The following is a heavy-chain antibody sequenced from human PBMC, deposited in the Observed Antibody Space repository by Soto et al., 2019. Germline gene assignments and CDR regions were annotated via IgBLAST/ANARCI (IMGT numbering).Heavy chain of an antibody. D-gene: IGHD4-17*01. CDR1: GFTFSSYG. CDR2: ISYDGSNK. J-gene: IGHJ4*02. V-gene: IGHV3-30*03. CDR3: ARNDYGDYVSHFRIFLDYYFDY. Sequence: GGSLRLSCAASGFTFSSYGMHWVRQAPGKGLEWVAVISYDGSNKYYADSVKGRFTISRDNSKNTLYLQMNSLRAEDTAVYYCARNDYGDYVSHFRIFLDYYFDYWGQGTLVTVSS.